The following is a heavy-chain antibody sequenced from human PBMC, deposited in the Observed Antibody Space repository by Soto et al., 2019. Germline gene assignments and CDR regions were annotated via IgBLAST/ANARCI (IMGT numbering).Heavy chain of an antibody. D-gene: IGHD3-3*01. CDR1: GFTFSSYA. V-gene: IGHV3-23*01. J-gene: IGHJ6*02. Sequence: GGSLRLSCAASGFTFSSYAMSWVRQAPGKGLEWVSAISGSGGSTYYADSVKGRFTISRDNSKNTLYLQMNSLRAEDTAVYYCAKDYGSITIFGVVIKRSFCMDVWGQGTTVTVSS. CDR3: AKDYGSITIFGVVIKRSFCMDV. CDR2: ISGSGGST.